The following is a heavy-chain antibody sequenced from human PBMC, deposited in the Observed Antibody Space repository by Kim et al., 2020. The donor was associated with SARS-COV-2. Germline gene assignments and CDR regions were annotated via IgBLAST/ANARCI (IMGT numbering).Heavy chain of an antibody. D-gene: IGHD3-10*01. V-gene: IGHV3-30*01. CDR3: ARDRYHHGSGTYSSSDD. J-gene: IGHJ4*02. Sequence: SVKGRFTISRDNSKNTLYLQMNSLRAEDTAVYYCARDRYHHGSGTYSSSDDWGQGSLVTVSS.